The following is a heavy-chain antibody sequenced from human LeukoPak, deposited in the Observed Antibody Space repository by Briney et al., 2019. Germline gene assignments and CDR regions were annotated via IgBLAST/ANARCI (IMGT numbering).Heavy chain of an antibody. V-gene: IGHV3-30-3*01. Sequence: GGSLRLSCAASGFTFSSYWMHWVRQAPGKGLEWVAVISFDGSNKYYADSVKGRFTISRDNSKNTLYLQMNSLRTEDTAVYYCATRQVDYWGQGTLVTVSS. CDR2: ISFDGSNK. CDR3: ATRQVDY. J-gene: IGHJ4*02. CDR1: GFTFSSYW.